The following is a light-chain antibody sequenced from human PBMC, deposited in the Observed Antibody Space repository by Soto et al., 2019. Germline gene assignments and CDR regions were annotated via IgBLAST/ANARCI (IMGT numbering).Light chain of an antibody. CDR2: GAS. V-gene: IGKV3-15*01. CDR3: QQYNNWPPWT. CDR1: QSVSSN. Sequence: EIMMTQSPATLSVSPGERATLSCRASQSVSSNLAWYQQKPGQAPRLLIYGASTRATGIPARFSGSGSGTEFTRTISSLQSEDFAVYYCQQYNNWPPWTFGQGTKLDIK. J-gene: IGKJ1*01.